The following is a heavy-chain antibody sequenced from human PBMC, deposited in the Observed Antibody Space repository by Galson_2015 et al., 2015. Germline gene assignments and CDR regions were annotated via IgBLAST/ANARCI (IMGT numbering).Heavy chain of an antibody. CDR2: INTNTGNP. CDR3: LRQDRDKCLWYFDL. D-gene: IGHD5/OR15-5a*01. V-gene: IGHV7-4-1*02. Sequence: SVKVSCKASGYSFTTYAVNWVRQAHGQGLEWMGWINTNTGNPTYAQGFTGRFVFSLDTSVSTAYLQITSLKAEDSGVYYCLRQDRDKCLWYFDLWGRGTLVTVS. J-gene: IGHJ2*01. CDR1: GYSFTTYA.